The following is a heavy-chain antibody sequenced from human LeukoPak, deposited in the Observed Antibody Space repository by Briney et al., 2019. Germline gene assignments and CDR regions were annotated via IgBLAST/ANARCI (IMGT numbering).Heavy chain of an antibody. J-gene: IGHJ3*02. CDR3: ARFLRGDYPSHAFDI. V-gene: IGHV4-59*01. CDR1: GGSISGYY. D-gene: IGHD4-17*01. CDR2: IYYSGST. Sequence: SETLSLTCTVSGGSISGYYWSWIRQPPGKGLEWIGYIYYSGSTNYNPSLKSRVTISVDTSKNQFSLKLSSVTAADTAVHYCARFLRGDYPSHAFDIWGQGTMVTVSS.